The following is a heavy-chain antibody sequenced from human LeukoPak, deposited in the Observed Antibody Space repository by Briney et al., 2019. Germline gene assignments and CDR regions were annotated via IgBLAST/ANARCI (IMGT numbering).Heavy chain of an antibody. CDR1: GGSFSGYY. CDR3: ARGRRYCSSTSCYGRVELIGSPRNYFDY. V-gene: IGHV4-34*01. D-gene: IGHD2-2*01. CDR2: INHSGST. J-gene: IGHJ4*02. Sequence: PSETLSLTCAVYGGSFSGYYWSWIRQPPGKGLEWIGEINHSGSTNYNPALKSRVTISVDTSKNQFSLKLSSVTAADTAVYYCARGRRYCSSTSCYGRVELIGSPRNYFDYWGQGTLVTVSS.